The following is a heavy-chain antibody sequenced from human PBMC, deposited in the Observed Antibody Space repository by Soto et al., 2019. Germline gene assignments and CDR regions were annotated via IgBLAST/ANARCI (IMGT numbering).Heavy chain of an antibody. D-gene: IGHD3-16*01. CDR1: GFIFGAHA. CDR3: ARHGGTPDLYFDY. CDR2: INWIGGST. J-gene: IGHJ4*02. V-gene: IGHV3-20*04. Sequence: GGALRLSCAASGFIFGAHAMSWVRQAPGKGLEWVSAINWIGGSTNYADSMKDRFTISRDNAKNSLYLQMSSLRAEDTALYYCARHGGTPDLYFDYWGQGTPVTVSS.